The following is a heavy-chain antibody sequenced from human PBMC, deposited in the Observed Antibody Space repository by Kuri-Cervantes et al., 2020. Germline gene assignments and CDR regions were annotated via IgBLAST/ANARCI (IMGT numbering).Heavy chain of an antibody. J-gene: IGHJ6*03. D-gene: IGHD3-3*01. V-gene: IGHV3-48*04. CDR3: ARAQAITIFGVAYYYYYYMDV. CDR1: GFTFSSYG. CDR2: ISSSGSTI. Sequence: GGSLRLSCAASGFTFSSYGMHWVRQAPGKGLEWVSYISSSGSTIYYADSVKGRFTISRDNAKNSLYLQTNSLRAEDTAVYYCARAQAITIFGVAYYYYYYMDVWGKGTTVTVSS.